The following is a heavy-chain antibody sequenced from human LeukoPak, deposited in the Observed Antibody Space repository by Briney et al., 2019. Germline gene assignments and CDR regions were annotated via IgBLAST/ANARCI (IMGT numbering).Heavy chain of an antibody. CDR3: AREHRYSYGLDY. V-gene: IGHV3-30*04. J-gene: IGHJ4*02. CDR1: GFTFSSYA. D-gene: IGHD5-18*01. Sequence: GSLRLSCAASGFTFSSYAMHWVRQAPGKGLEWVAVISYDGSNKYYADSVKGRFTISRDNSKNTLYLQMNSLRAEDTAVYYCAREHRYSYGLDYWGQGTLVTVSS. CDR2: ISYDGSNK.